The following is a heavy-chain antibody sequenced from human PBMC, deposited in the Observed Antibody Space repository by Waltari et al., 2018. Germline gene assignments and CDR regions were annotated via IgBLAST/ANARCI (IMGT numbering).Heavy chain of an antibody. J-gene: IGHJ5*02. Sequence: QVQLQESGPGLVKPSETLSLTCTVSGGSISNYYWSWIRQPAGKGLEWIGRIYTSGSTTYNPPPKGRGTMLVSTSKNQFSLQLSSVNAADTALYYCAREVVGATSWFDPWGQGTLVTVSS. D-gene: IGHD1-26*01. CDR1: GGSISNYY. CDR3: AREVVGATSWFDP. CDR2: IYTSGST. V-gene: IGHV4-4*07.